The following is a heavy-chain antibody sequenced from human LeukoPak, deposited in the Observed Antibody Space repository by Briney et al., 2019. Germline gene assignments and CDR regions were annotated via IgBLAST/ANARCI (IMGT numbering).Heavy chain of an antibody. CDR1: GYTFGNYW. CDR2: MYPAYSEV. Sequence: GESLKISCQGSGYTFGNYWIGWVRQTPGRGLEWVTVMYPAYSEVRYSPAFQGHVTISADESASIAYLQWNSLRASDTGIYYCARAPRDGYNLFDFWGLGTLVTVSS. D-gene: IGHD5-24*01. CDR3: ARAPRDGYNLFDF. V-gene: IGHV5-51*01. J-gene: IGHJ4*02.